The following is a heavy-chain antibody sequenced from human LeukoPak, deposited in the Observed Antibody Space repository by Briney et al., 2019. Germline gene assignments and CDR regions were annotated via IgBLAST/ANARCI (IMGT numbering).Heavy chain of an antibody. J-gene: IGHJ5*02. V-gene: IGHV3-23*01. CDR3: VVTMVRGGMSNWFDP. CDR1: GFTFSSYA. CDR2: ISGSGGST. D-gene: IGHD3-10*01. Sequence: GGSLRLSCAASGFTFSSYAMSWVRQAPGKGLEWVSAISGSGGSTYYADSVKGRFTISRDNSKNTLYLQMNSLRAEDEAVYYCVVTMVRGGMSNWFDPWGQGTLVTVSS.